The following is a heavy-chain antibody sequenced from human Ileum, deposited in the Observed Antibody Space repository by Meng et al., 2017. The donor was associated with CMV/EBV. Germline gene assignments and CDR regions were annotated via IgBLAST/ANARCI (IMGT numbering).Heavy chain of an antibody. CDR1: GGSISSSSYY. V-gene: IGHV4-39*07. CDR3: ARVEGGTGWYFDL. D-gene: IGHD3/OR15-3a*01. CDR2: IYYSGST. Sequence: QLDEPGPGLVKRSETLALPCGGSGGSISSSSYYLGWFRQPPGKGLEWIGSIYYSGSTYYNPSLKSRVTISVDTSKNQFSLKLSSVTAADTAVYYCARVEGGTGWYFDLWGRGTLVTVSS. J-gene: IGHJ2*01.